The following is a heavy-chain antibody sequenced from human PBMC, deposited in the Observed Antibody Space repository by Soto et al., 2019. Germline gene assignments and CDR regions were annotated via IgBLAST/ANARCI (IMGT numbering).Heavy chain of an antibody. CDR1: GGSISSYY. CDR2: IYYSGST. CDR3: ARASSGYYPYFDY. J-gene: IGHJ4*02. D-gene: IGHD3-22*01. Sequence: QVQLQESGPGLVKPSETLSLTCTVSGGSISSYYWGWIRQPPGKGLEWIGYIYYSGSTNYNPSLKSRVNITVDTSKHQFSLKLRSVTAADTAVYYCARASSGYYPYFDYWGQGTLVTVSS. V-gene: IGHV4-59*01.